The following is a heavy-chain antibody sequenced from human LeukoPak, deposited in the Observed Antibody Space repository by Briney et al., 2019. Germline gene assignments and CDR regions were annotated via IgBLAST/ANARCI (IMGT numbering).Heavy chain of an antibody. Sequence: SETLSLTCAVSDYSISSGYHWGWIRPPPEKGLEWVGIISRSGSTYYSPSLTGRVTMSVDSSKNEFSLNLSSVTAADTAVYYCARGYIGNSGRYYYYMDVWGKGTTVTVSS. CDR2: ISRSGST. CDR3: ARGYIGNSGRYYYYMDV. D-gene: IGHD1-26*01. J-gene: IGHJ6*03. V-gene: IGHV4-38-2*01. CDR1: DYSISSGYH.